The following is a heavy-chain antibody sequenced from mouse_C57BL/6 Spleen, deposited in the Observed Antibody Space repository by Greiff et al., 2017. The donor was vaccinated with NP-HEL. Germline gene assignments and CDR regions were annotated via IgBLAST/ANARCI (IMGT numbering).Heavy chain of an antibody. D-gene: IGHD1-1*01. CDR2: INPYNGGT. CDR3: ARPPITTVVAPFDY. J-gene: IGHJ2*01. Sequence: VQLQQSGPVLVKPGASVKMSCKASGYTFTDYYMNWVKQSHGKSLEWIGVINPYNGGTSYNQKFKGKATLTVDKSSSTAYMELNSLTSEDSAVYYCARPPITTVVAPFDYWGQGTTLTVSS. V-gene: IGHV1-19*01. CDR1: GYTFTDYY.